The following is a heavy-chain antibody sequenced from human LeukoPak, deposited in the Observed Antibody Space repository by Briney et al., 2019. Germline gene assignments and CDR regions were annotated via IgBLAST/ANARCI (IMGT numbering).Heavy chain of an antibody. Sequence: GGSLRLSCGASGFTFSSYSMNWVRQAPGKGLEWVSSISSSSYIYYADSVKGRFTISRDNAKNSLYLQMNSLRAEETAVYYCARDRWGYSYGGDWGQGTLVTVSS. J-gene: IGHJ4*02. V-gene: IGHV3-21*01. CDR3: ARDRWGYSYGGD. D-gene: IGHD5-18*01. CDR2: ISSSSYI. CDR1: GFTFSSYS.